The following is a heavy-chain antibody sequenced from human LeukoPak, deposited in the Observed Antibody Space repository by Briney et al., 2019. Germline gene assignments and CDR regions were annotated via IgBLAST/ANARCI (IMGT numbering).Heavy chain of an antibody. Sequence: SETLSLTCTVSAAISSFYWSWIRQPPGKGLEWIGEINHSGSTNYNPSLKSRVTISVDTSKNQFSLKLSSVTAADTAVYYCARVYSSGWPARDYWGQGTLVTVSS. CDR3: ARVYSSGWPARDY. D-gene: IGHD6-19*01. CDR1: AAISSFY. V-gene: IGHV4-34*01. CDR2: INHSGST. J-gene: IGHJ4*02.